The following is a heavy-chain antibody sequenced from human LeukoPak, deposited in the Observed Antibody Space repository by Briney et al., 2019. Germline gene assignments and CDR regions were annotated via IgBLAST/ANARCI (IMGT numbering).Heavy chain of an antibody. Sequence: PSETLSLTCAVYGGSFSGYYWSWIRQPPGKGLEWIGAINHNGSTNYNPSLKSRVTISADTSNNQFSLKLSSVTAADTAVYYCARARYYYYYYMDVWGKGTTVTISS. J-gene: IGHJ6*03. CDR2: INHNGST. CDR3: ARARYYYYYYMDV. CDR1: GGSFSGYY. V-gene: IGHV4-34*01.